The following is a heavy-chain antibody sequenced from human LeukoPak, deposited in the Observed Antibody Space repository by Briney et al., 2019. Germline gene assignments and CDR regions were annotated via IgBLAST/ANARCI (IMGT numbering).Heavy chain of an antibody. CDR1: GGSFSGYY. J-gene: IGHJ6*03. CDR2: INHSGST. V-gene: IGHV4-34*01. Sequence: SETLSLTCAVSGGSFSGYYWSWIRQPPGKGGEGMGEINHSGSTKYNPSLKRGGSISVETSKKQIYLKRKWVDTADTAVYYCARVRYSSSWYTWGRYYYYYYLDVWGKGTTVTVSS. D-gene: IGHD6-13*01. CDR3: ARVRYSSSWYTWGRYYYYYYLDV.